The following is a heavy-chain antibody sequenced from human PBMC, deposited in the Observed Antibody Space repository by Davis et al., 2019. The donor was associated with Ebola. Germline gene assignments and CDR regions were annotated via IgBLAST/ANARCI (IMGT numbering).Heavy chain of an antibody. D-gene: IGHD2-2*03. Sequence: GESLKISCAASGFTFSSYSMNWVRQAPGKGLEWVSSISSSSSYIYYADSVKGRFTISRDNAKNSLYLQMNSLRAEDTAVYYCARDRLDSLGYGMDAWGQGTTVTVSS. CDR3: ARDRLDSLGYGMDA. V-gene: IGHV3-21*01. CDR2: ISSSSSYI. J-gene: IGHJ6*02. CDR1: GFTFSSYS.